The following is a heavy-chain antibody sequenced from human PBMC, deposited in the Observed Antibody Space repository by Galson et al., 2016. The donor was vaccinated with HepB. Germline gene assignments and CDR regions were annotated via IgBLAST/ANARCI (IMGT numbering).Heavy chain of an antibody. V-gene: IGHV1-46*01. CDR3: ARAELPPYYYYGMDV. CDR1: GYTFTSYY. CDR2: INPSGGST. D-gene: IGHD1-7*01. Sequence: SVKVSCKASGYTFTSYYMYWVRQAPGRGLEWMGMINPSGGSTSYHQKFQGRVTMTRDPSTSTVYLELSSLRSEDTAVYYRARAELPPYYYYGMDVWGQGTTVTVSS. J-gene: IGHJ6*02.